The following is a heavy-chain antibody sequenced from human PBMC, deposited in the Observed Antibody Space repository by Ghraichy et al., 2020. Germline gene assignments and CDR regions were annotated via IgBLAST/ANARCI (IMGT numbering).Heavy chain of an antibody. CDR3: ARETLMGRRTASRNDYYYYGMDV. Sequence: GGSLRLSCAASGFTVSSNYMSWVRQAPGKGLEWVSVIYSGGSTYYADSVKGRFTISRDNSKNTLYLQMNSLRAEDTAVYYCARETLMGRRTASRNDYYYYGMDVWGQGTTVTVSS. CDR1: GFTVSSNY. D-gene: IGHD3-16*01. V-gene: IGHV3-53*01. CDR2: IYSGGST. J-gene: IGHJ6*02.